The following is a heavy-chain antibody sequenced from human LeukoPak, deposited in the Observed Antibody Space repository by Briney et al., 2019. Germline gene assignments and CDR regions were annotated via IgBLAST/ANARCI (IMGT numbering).Heavy chain of an antibody. D-gene: IGHD3-22*01. J-gene: IGHJ4*02. CDR2: INHSGST. CDR1: GRSFSGYY. V-gene: IGHV4-34*01. CDR3: ARDRHTYYYDSSGQQFDY. Sequence: SETLSLTCAVYGRSFSGYYWSWIRQPPGKGLEWIGEINHSGSTNYNPSLKSRVTISVDTSKNQSSLKLSSVTAADTAVYYCARDRHTYYYDSSGQQFDYWGQGTLVTVSS.